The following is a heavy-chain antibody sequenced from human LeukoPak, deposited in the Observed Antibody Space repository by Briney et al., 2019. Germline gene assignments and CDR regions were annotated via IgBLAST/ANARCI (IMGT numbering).Heavy chain of an antibody. J-gene: IGHJ4*02. CDR3: ARSGGCSRTSCSPNFDY. CDR2: ISRSSSYI. Sequence: GGSLRLSCAASGFTFSSYSMNWVRQAPGKGLEWVSSISRSSSYIYYAGSVKGRFTISRDNAKNSLYLQMNSLRAEDTAVYYCARSGGCSRTSCSPNFDYWGQGTLVTVSS. V-gene: IGHV3-21*01. D-gene: IGHD2-2*01. CDR1: GFTFSSYS.